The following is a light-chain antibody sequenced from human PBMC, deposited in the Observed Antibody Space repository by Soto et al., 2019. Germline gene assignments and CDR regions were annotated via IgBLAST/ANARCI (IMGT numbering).Light chain of an antibody. CDR1: QSISSW. J-gene: IGKJ1*01. Sequence: DIQMTQSPSTLSASVGDRVTITCWASQSISSWLAWYQQKPGKAPKLLIYKASSLQSGVPSRFSGSGSGTEFTLTISSLQPDDFATYYCHQYKTYWTFGHGTKVDIK. V-gene: IGKV1-5*03. CDR3: HQYKTYWT. CDR2: KAS.